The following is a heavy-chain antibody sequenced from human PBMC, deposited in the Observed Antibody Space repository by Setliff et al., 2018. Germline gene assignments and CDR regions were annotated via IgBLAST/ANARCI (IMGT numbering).Heavy chain of an antibody. CDR2: FDPEDGET. Sequence: GASVKVSCKASGYTFTSYGISWVRQAPGQGLEWMGGFDPEDGETIYAQKFQGRVTMTEDTSTDTAYMELSSLRSEDTAVYYCARLPHTPNWNYRREVFDYWGQGTLVTVSS. D-gene: IGHD1-7*01. J-gene: IGHJ4*02. CDR1: GYTFTSYG. V-gene: IGHV1-24*01. CDR3: ARLPHTPNWNYRREVFDY.